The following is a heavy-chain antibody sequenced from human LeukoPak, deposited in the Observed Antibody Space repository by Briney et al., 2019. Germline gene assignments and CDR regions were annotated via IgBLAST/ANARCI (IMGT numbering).Heavy chain of an antibody. V-gene: IGHV4-39*07. Sequence: SETLSLTCTVSGGSISSSSYYWGWIRQPPGKGLEWIGSIYYSGSTYYNPSLKSRVTISVDTSKNQFSLKLSSVTAADTAVYYCARGGPIAAAAPYYFDYWGQGTLVTVSS. J-gene: IGHJ4*02. D-gene: IGHD6-13*01. CDR3: ARGGPIAAAAPYYFDY. CDR1: GGSISSSSYY. CDR2: IYYSGST.